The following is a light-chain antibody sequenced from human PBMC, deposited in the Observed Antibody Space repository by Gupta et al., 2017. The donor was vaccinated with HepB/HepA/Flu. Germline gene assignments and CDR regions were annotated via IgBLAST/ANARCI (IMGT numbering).Light chain of an antibody. V-gene: IGLV3-1*01. Sequence: SYALTQPPPVSVSPGQTASITCSGDKLGDKYACWYQQKPGQSPVLVIYQDSKRPSGIPERFSGSNSGNTATLTISGTQARDDADYYCQAWDSSTGDMVFGGGTKLTVL. J-gene: IGLJ2*01. CDR3: QAWDSSTGDMV. CDR2: QDS. CDR1: KLGDKY.